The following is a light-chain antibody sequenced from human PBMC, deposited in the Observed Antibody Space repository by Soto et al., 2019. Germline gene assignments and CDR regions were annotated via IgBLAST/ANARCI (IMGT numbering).Light chain of an antibody. Sequence: QSALTQPASVSGSPGQSITISCTGTSSDVGGYNYVSWYQQHPGKAPKLMIYDVSNRPSGVSNRFSGSKSGNTASLTISGLQAEDEAEYYCSSYTSSSFGVFGTGTKLTVL. CDR1: SSDVGGYNY. J-gene: IGLJ1*01. CDR3: SSYTSSSFGV. V-gene: IGLV2-14*01. CDR2: DVS.